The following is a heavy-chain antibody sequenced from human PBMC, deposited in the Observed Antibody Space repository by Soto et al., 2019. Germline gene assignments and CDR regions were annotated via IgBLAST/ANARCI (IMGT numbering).Heavy chain of an antibody. Sequence: SETLSLTCTVSGGSISSYYWSWIRQPPGKGLEWIGYIYYSGSTNYNPSLKSRVTISVDTSKNQFSLKLSSVTAADTAVYYCARDSSGYYHYWGQGTLVTVSS. D-gene: IGHD3-22*01. CDR2: IYYSGST. J-gene: IGHJ4*02. CDR1: GGSISSYY. V-gene: IGHV4-59*01. CDR3: ARDSSGYYHY.